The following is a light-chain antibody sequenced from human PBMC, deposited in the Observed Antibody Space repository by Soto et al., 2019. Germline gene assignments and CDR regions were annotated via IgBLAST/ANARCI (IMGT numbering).Light chain of an antibody. Sequence: EIVLAQSPVTLSLSPGERATLSCRASQSVRTYLAWYQVKPGQAPRPLIYDASNRATGIPARFSGSGSGTDFTLTISSLQPDDFATYYCQQYNSYSGTFGQGTKVDIK. V-gene: IGKV3-11*01. CDR2: DAS. J-gene: IGKJ1*01. CDR1: QSVRTY. CDR3: QQYNSYSGT.